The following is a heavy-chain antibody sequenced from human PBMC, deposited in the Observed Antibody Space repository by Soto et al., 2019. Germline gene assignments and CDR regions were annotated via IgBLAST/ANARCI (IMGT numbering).Heavy chain of an antibody. J-gene: IGHJ4*02. CDR1: GFTYSRHA. CDR2: IWYDGSNK. D-gene: IGHD3-10*01. Sequence: HPGGSLRLSCAASGFTYSRHAMRWVRQAPGKGLEWVAVIWYDGSNKYYADSVKGRFTISRDNSKNTLYLQMNSLRAEDTAVYYCAILRDYYGSGSSAYWGQGTLVTV. CDR3: AILRDYYGSGSSAY. V-gene: IGHV3-33*08.